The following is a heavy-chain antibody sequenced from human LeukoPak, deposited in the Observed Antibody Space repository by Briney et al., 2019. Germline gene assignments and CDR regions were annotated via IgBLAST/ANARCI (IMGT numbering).Heavy chain of an antibody. D-gene: IGHD3-10*01. J-gene: IGHJ6*02. Sequence: SETLSLTCTVSGGSISSYYWSWIRQPPGKGLEWIGYIYYSGSTNYNPSLKSRVTISVDTSKNQFSLKLSSVTAADTAVYYCARAPLLLWFGEDYGMDVWGQGTTVTVSS. CDR2: IYYSGST. V-gene: IGHV4-59*01. CDR3: ARAPLLLWFGEDYGMDV. CDR1: GGSISSYY.